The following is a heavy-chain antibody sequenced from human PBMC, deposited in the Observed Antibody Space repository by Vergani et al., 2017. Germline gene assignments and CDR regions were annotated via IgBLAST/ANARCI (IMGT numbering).Heavy chain of an antibody. J-gene: IGHJ6*02. CDR3: TTDPRYCGDGSCYWLRDHHYYGMDV. CDR1: GFSFRNAW. D-gene: IGHD2-21*01. V-gene: IGHV3-15*07. CDR2: IKSTFDRGTT. Sequence: EVQLVESGGGIVKPGGSLRLSCVASGFSFRNAWMNWVRRTPGKGLEWVGRIKSTFDRGTTDYAAAVKGRFTISRDDSKNTLFLQMNGLKTEDIGVYYCTTDPRYCGDGSCYWLRDHHYYGMDVWGQGTTVTDPS.